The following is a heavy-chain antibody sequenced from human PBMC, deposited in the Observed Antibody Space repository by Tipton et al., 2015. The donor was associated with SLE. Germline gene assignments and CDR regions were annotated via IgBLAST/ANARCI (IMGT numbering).Heavy chain of an antibody. V-gene: IGHV3-66*01. CDR3: ARDKRMDY. CDR1: GFTVSSNY. J-gene: IGHJ4*02. CDR2: IYSGGST. D-gene: IGHD6-25*01. Sequence: GSLRLSCAASGFTVSSNYMSWVRQAPGKGLEWVSVIYSGGSTYYADSVKGRFTISRDNSKNTPYLQMNSLRAEDTAVYYCARDKRMDYWGQGTLVTVSS.